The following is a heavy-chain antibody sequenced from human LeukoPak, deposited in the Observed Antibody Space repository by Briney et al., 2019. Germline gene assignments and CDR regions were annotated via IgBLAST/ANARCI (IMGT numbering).Heavy chain of an antibody. CDR3: AADGDYYGPGIHGMDV. CDR2: IVVGSGNT. CDR1: GFTFTSSA. V-gene: IGHV1-58*02. J-gene: IGHJ6*02. D-gene: IGHD3-10*01. Sequence: SVKVSCKASGFTFTSSAMQWVRQARGQRLEWIGWIVVGSGNTNYAQKFQERVTITRDMSTSTAYMELSSLRSEDTAVYYCAADGDYYGPGIHGMDVWGQGTTVTVSS.